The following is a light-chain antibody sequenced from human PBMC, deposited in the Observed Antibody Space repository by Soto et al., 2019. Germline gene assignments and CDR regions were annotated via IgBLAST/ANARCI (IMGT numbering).Light chain of an antibody. Sequence: EIVLTQSPGTLSLSPGERVTLSCRASQSVSSSYLAWYQQKPGQAPRLLIYGASSRATGIPDRFSGRGSGTDFTLTISRLEPEDLALYFCQQYGSSPPGFGGGTKVDI. V-gene: IGKV3-20*01. J-gene: IGKJ4*01. CDR2: GAS. CDR3: QQYGSSPPG. CDR1: QSVSSSY.